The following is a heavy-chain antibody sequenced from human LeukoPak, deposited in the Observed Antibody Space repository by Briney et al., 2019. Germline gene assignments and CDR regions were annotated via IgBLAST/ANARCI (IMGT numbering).Heavy chain of an antibody. CDR1: GYSFTSYW. J-gene: IGHJ4*02. V-gene: IGHV5-51*01. Sequence: GESLKISCKGSGYSFTSYWIGWVRQMPGKDLERVGIIYPGDSDTRYSPSFQGQVTISADKSISTAYLQWSSLKASDTAMYYCARGWMATTHYFDYWGQGTLVTVSS. CDR3: ARGWMATTHYFDY. CDR2: IYPGDSDT. D-gene: IGHD5-24*01.